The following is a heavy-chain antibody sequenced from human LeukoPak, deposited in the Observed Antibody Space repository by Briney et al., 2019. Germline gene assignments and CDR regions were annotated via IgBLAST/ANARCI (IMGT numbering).Heavy chain of an antibody. J-gene: IGHJ3*02. V-gene: IGHV4-61*08. D-gene: IGHD3-3*01. CDR2: IYYSGST. CDR1: GGSISSDDYY. Sequence: SETLSLTCTVSGGSISSDDYYWSWIRQPPGKGLEWIGYIYYSGSTNYNPSLKSRVTISVDTSKNQFSLKLSSVTAADTAVYYCARNDFWGAFDIWGQGTMVTVSS. CDR3: ARNDFWGAFDI.